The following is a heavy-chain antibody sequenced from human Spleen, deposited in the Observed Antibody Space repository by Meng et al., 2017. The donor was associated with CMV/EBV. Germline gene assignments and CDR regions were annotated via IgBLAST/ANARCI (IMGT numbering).Heavy chain of an antibody. J-gene: IGHJ4*02. D-gene: IGHD6-6*01. Sequence: CAVYGGAFSGYSWSWIRQPPGKGLEWIGEINHSGSTNYNPSLKSRVTISVDTSKNQFSLKLSSVTAADTAVYYCARDLSSSSAFFDYWGQGTLVTVSS. CDR3: ARDLSSSSAFFDY. CDR1: GGAFSGYS. CDR2: INHSGST. V-gene: IGHV4-34*01.